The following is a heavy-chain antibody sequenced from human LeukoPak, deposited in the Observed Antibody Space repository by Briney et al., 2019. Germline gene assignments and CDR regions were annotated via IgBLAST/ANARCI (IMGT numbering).Heavy chain of an antibody. CDR1: GFTFSSYA. CDR3: AKDATPLLLWFGESVFGYFDY. Sequence: QPGGSLRLSCAASGFTFSSYAMSWVRQAPGKGLEWVSAISGSGGSPYYADSVKGRFTISRDNSKNTLDLQMNSLRAEDTAVYYCAKDATPLLLWFGESVFGYFDYWGQGTLVTVSS. D-gene: IGHD3-10*01. CDR2: ISGSGGSP. V-gene: IGHV3-23*01. J-gene: IGHJ4*02.